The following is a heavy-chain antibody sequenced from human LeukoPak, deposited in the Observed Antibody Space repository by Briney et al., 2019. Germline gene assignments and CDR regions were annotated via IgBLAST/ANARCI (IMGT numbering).Heavy chain of an antibody. J-gene: IGHJ6*03. CDR2: INHSGST. Sequence: SETLSLTCAVYGGSFSGYYWSWIPQPPGKGLERIGEINHSGSTNYNASLKSRVTISVDTSKNQFSLKLSSVTAADTAVYYCARGGEPRTHYYYYYYMDVWGKGTTVTVSS. CDR3: ARGGEPRTHYYYYYYMDV. D-gene: IGHD3-10*01. CDR1: GGSFSGYY. V-gene: IGHV4-34*01.